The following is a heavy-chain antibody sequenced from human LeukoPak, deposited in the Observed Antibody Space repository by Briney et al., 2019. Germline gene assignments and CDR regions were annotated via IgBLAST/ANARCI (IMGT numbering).Heavy chain of an antibody. Sequence: VASVKVSCKASGGTFSSYAISWVRQAPGQGLEWMGWINPNSGGTNYAQKFQGRVTMTRDTSISTAYMELSRLRSDDTAVYYCARDSGWGGPTGDHDYWGQGTLVTVSS. J-gene: IGHJ4*02. CDR2: INPNSGGT. D-gene: IGHD7-27*01. V-gene: IGHV1-2*02. CDR1: GGTFSSYA. CDR3: ARDSGWGGPTGDHDY.